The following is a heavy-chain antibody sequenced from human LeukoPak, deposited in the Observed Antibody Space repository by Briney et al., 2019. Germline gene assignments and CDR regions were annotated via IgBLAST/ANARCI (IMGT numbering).Heavy chain of an antibody. V-gene: IGHV3-23*01. D-gene: IGHD3-3*01. CDR1: GFTFSSYA. J-gene: IGHJ4*02. CDR3: AKVRLGDDFWSGYLFDY. Sequence: GGSLRLSCAASGFTFSSYAMSWVRQAPGKGLEWGSAISGSSGSTYYADSVKGRFTISRDNSKNTLCLQMNSLRAEDTAVYYCAKVRLGDDFWSGYLFDYWGQGTLVTVSS. CDR2: ISGSSGST.